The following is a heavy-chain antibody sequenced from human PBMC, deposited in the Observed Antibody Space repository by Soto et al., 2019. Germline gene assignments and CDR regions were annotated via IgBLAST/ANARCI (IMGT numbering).Heavy chain of an antibody. Sequence: GTSVKGSFKASGYTLTDYYMHWVRQAPGQGLEWMGWINPNSGGTNYAQKFQGRVTMTRDTSISTAYMDLTSLRSDDSAVYYCARGSSPSGYRPFDPWGQGTLVTVSS. D-gene: IGHD3-22*01. V-gene: IGHV1-2*02. CDR2: INPNSGGT. CDR3: ARGSSPSGYRPFDP. CDR1: GYTLTDYY. J-gene: IGHJ5*02.